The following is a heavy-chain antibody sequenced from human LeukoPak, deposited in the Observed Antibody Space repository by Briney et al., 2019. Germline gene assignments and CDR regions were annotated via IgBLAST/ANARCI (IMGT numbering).Heavy chain of an antibody. D-gene: IGHD2-15*01. V-gene: IGHV3-23*01. Sequence: PGGSLRLSCAASGFTFSSYAMSWVRQAPGKGLEWVSAISGSGGSTYYADSVKGRFTISRDNSKNTLYLQMNSLRAEDTAVYYCARDSPRYCSGGSCHFDYWGQGTLVTVSS. CDR2: ISGSGGST. CDR1: GFTFSSYA. CDR3: ARDSPRYCSGGSCHFDY. J-gene: IGHJ4*02.